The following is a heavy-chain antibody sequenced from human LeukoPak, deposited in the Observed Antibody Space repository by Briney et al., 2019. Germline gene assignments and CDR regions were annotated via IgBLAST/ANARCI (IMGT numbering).Heavy chain of an antibody. CDR1: NYTFTSYP. CDR2: INTNTGNP. V-gene: IGHV7-4-1*02. CDR3: AREWDGYGDERISDY. D-gene: IGHD4-17*01. J-gene: IGHJ4*02. Sequence: ASVKVSCKGSNYTFTSYPINWVRQAPGQGLEWMGWINTNTGNPTYAQGFTGRFVFSLDTSVSTAYLQISSLKAEDTAVYYCAREWDGYGDERISDYWGQGTLVTVSS.